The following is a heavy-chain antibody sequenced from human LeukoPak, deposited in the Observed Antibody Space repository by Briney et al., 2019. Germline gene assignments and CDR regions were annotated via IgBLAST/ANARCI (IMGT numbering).Heavy chain of an antibody. CDR3: ARDRVTRYFDL. J-gene: IGHJ2*01. V-gene: IGHV3-33*01. CDR1: GFTFSGDG. Sequence: PGGSLRLSCAASGFTFSGDGMHWGCQAPGKGLEWVAVIWYDGSDKYYADSVQGRFTISRDNSENTLYLQMSSLRAEDTAVYYCARDRVTRYFDLWGRGTLVTVSS. D-gene: IGHD3-10*01. CDR2: IWYDGSDK.